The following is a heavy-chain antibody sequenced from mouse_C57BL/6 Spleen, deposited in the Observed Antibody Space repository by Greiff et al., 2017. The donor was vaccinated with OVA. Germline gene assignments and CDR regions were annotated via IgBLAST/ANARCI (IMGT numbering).Heavy chain of an antibody. D-gene: IGHD1-1*01. CDR3: ARSPYYYGRRYFDV. Sequence: EVQLQQSGPELVKPGASVKISCKASGYTFTDYYMNWVKQSHGKSLEWIGDINPNNGGTSYNQKFKGKATLTVDKSSSTAYMELRSLTSEDSAVYYCARSPYYYGRRYFDVWGTGTTVTVSS. CDR1: GYTFTDYY. J-gene: IGHJ1*03. V-gene: IGHV1-26*01. CDR2: INPNNGGT.